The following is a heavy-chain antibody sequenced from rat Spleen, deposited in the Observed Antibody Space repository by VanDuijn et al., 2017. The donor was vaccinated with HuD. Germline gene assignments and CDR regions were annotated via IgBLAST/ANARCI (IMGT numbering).Heavy chain of an antibody. J-gene: IGHJ3*01. CDR2: ISSGGDNT. CDR1: GFTFSNYG. D-gene: IGHD1-11*01. CDR3: ARHGGLRNWFAY. V-gene: IGHV5-29*01. Sequence: EVQLVESGGALVQPGRSLKLSCAASGFTFSNYGMAWVRQAPTKGLEWVATISSGGDNTYYRDSVKGRFTISRDDAKSTQCLQMDSLRSEDTATYYCARHGGLRNWFAYWGQGTLVTVSS.